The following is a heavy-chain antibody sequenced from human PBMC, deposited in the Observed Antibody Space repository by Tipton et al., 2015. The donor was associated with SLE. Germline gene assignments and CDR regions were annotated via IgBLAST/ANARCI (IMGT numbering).Heavy chain of an antibody. CDR2: INHSEST. Sequence: TLSLTCAVYGGSFSGYYWSWIRQPPGKGLEWIGEINHSESTNYNPSLKSRVTISVDTSKNQFSLKLSSVTAADTAVYYCARGGGYYDSSGYSDFDYWGQGTLVTVSS. V-gene: IGHV4-34*01. D-gene: IGHD3-22*01. CDR3: ARGGGYYDSSGYSDFDY. CDR1: GGSFSGYY. J-gene: IGHJ4*02.